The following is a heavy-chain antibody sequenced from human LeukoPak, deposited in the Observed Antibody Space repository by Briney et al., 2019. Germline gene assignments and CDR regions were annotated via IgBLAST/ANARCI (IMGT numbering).Heavy chain of an antibody. D-gene: IGHD2-2*01. CDR2: ISSRSNYI. V-gene: IGHV3-21*01. CDR3: ARLGYCSSTNCFYFDY. Sequence: PGGSLRLSCAASGFTFSPYSMNWVRQAPGRGLEWVSSISSRSNYIYYADSVKGRFTISRDNAKNSVYLQMNSLRVEDTAVYYCARLGYCSSTNCFYFDYWGQGTLDTVSS. CDR1: GFTFSPYS. J-gene: IGHJ4*02.